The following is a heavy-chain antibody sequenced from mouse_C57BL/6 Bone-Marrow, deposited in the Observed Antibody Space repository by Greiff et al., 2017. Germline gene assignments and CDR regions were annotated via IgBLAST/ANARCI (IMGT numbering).Heavy chain of an antibody. CDR1: GYTFTSYG. CDR2: IYPRSGNT. Sequence: VQLQQSGAELARPGASVKLSCKASGYTFTSYGISWVKQRTGQGLEWIGEIYPRSGNTYYNEKFKGKATLTADKSSSTAYMELRSLTSENSAVYFGARRGYGSGARYLDYWGQGTTLTVSS. CDR3: ARRGYGSGARYLDY. J-gene: IGHJ2*01. D-gene: IGHD1-1*01. V-gene: IGHV1-81*01.